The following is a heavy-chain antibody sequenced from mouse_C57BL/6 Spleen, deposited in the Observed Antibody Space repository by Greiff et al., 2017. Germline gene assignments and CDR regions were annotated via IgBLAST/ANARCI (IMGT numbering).Heavy chain of an antibody. Sequence: QVQLQQPGAELVKPGASVKLSCKASGYTFTSYWMHWVKQRPGQGLEWIGMIHPNSGSTNYNEKFKSKATLTVDKSSSTAYMQLSSLTSEDSAVYYCARYDYYGSGLAMEDWGQGTSVTVSS. CDR3: ARYDYYGSGLAMED. CDR1: GYTFTSYW. CDR2: IHPNSGST. V-gene: IGHV1-64*01. J-gene: IGHJ4*01. D-gene: IGHD1-1*01.